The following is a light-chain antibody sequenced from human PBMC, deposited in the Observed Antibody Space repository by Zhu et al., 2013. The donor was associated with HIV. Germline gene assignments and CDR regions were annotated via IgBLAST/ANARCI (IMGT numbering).Light chain of an antibody. CDR2: RIS. CDR3: LQGTHWPPWT. Sequence: DIVMTQTPLSSPVTLGQPASISCRSSQSLVHTDGPTYLNWLQQRPGQPPRLLIYRISNRLSGVPDRFSGSGAVTDFTLKISRVEAEDVGVYYCLQGTHWPPWTFGQGTKVEIK. CDR1: QSLVHTDGPTY. V-gene: IGKV2-24*01. J-gene: IGKJ1*01.